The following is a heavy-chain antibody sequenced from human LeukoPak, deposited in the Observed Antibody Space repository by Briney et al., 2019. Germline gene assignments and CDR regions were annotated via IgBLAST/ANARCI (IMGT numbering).Heavy chain of an antibody. CDR3: AKDTGGLDY. CDR1: GFIFDDYA. V-gene: IGHV3-9*01. J-gene: IGHJ4*02. Sequence: PGGSLRLSCGASGFIFDDYAMHWVRQAPGKGLEWVSGISWNSGSIGYADSVKGRFTISRDNAKNSLYLQMNSLRAEDTALYYCAKDTGGLDYWGQGTLVTVSS. CDR2: ISWNSGSI. D-gene: IGHD6-25*01.